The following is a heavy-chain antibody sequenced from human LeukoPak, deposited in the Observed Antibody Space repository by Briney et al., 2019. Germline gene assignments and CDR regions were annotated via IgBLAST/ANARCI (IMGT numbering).Heavy chain of an antibody. D-gene: IGHD6-13*01. V-gene: IGHV1-24*01. Sequence: GASVKVSCKVSGHILTELSIHWVRQAPGKGLEWMGGFDPEDDETIYTQKFQGRVTMTEDTSTDTAYMELSSLRSEDTAVYYCARGVSSSWYDYYYYGMDVWGQGTTVTVSS. CDR1: GHILTELS. CDR3: ARGVSSSWYDYYYYGMDV. CDR2: FDPEDDET. J-gene: IGHJ6*02.